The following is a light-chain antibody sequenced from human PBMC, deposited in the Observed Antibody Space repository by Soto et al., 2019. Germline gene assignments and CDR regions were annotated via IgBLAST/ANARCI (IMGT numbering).Light chain of an antibody. Sequence: EIVLTQSPATLSLSPGERATLSCRASQSVRSYLAWYQQKPGQAPRLLIYDVSNRATGIPARFSGSGSGTDFTLTISSLEPEDFAVYYCQQRGDWPRVTFGPGTKVDLK. J-gene: IGKJ3*01. CDR2: DVS. CDR1: QSVRSY. CDR3: QQRGDWPRVT. V-gene: IGKV3-11*01.